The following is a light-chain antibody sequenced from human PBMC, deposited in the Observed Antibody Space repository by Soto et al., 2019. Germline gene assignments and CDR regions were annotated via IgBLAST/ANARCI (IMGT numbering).Light chain of an antibody. V-gene: IGKV1-39*01. CDR2: AAS. CDR1: QSISKY. Sequence: DIQITQSPSSLSASVGDRVTITRRASQSISKYVNLYQHKPGKAPTVLIHAASSLQRGVPSRSSASGSGTDVTLTISSLQAEDMAVYYCQQYYSNPFTFGQRTRLE. CDR3: QQYYSNPFT. J-gene: IGKJ5*01.